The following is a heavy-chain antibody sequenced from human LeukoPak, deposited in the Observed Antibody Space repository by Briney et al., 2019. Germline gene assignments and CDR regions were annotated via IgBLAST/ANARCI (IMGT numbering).Heavy chain of an antibody. V-gene: IGHV3-9*03. CDR1: GFTFDDYA. CDR2: ISWNSGSI. J-gene: IGHJ6*03. Sequence: GGSLRLSCAASGFTFDDYAMHWVRQAPGKGLEWVSGISWNSGSIGYADSVKGRFTISRDNAKNSLYLQMNSLRAEDMALYYCAKDMTGYSSFMDVWGKGTTVTVSS. CDR3: AKDMTGYSSFMDV. D-gene: IGHD6-13*01.